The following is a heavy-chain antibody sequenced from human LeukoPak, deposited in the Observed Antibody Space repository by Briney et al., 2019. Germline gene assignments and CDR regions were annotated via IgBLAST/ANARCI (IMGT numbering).Heavy chain of an antibody. CDR3: TTQLLWFGEFFRIDY. V-gene: IGHV3-23*01. Sequence: GGSLRLSCAASGFPLSSYAMSWVRQAPGKGLEWVSATSSSDAGTYYADSVRGRFTISRDNSKNTLYLQMNSLKIEDTAVYYCTTQLLWFGEFFRIDYWGQGTLVTVSS. CDR2: TSSSDAGT. D-gene: IGHD3-10*01. CDR1: GFPLSSYA. J-gene: IGHJ4*02.